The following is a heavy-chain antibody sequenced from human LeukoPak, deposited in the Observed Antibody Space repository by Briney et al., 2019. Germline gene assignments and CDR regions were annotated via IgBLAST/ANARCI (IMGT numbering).Heavy chain of an antibody. CDR3: ARGEGYDYVWGLKGPDY. CDR2: ISSSSSYI. Sequence: GGSLRLSCAASGFTFSSYSMNWVRQAPGKGLEWVSSISSSSSYIHYADSVKGRFTISRDNAKNSLYLQMNSLRAEDTAVYYCARGEGYDYVWGLKGPDYWGQGTLVTVSS. D-gene: IGHD3-16*01. V-gene: IGHV3-21*01. J-gene: IGHJ4*02. CDR1: GFTFSSYS.